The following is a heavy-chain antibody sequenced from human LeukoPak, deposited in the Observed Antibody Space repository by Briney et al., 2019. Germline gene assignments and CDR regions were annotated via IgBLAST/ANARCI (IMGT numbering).Heavy chain of an antibody. CDR2: INHSGST. V-gene: IGHV4-34*01. J-gene: IGHJ4*02. Sequence: SETLSLTCAVYGGSFSGYYWSWIRQPPGKGLEWIGEINHSGSTNYNLSLKSRVTISVDTSKNQFSLKLSSVTAADTAVYYCARGRSLGLLDYWGQGTLVTVSS. D-gene: IGHD3-3*02. CDR3: ARGRSLGLLDY. CDR1: GGSFSGYY.